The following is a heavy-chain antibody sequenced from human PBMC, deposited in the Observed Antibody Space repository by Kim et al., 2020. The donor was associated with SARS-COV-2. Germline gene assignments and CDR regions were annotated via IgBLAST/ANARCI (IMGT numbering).Heavy chain of an antibody. D-gene: IGHD3-3*01. V-gene: IGHV4-34*01. CDR1: GGSFSGYY. CDR2: INHSGST. CDR3: ARNRIWSGYYVSYYYGMDV. Sequence: SETLSLTCAVYGGSFSGYYWSWIRQPPGKGLEWIGEINHSGSTNYNPSLKSRVTISVDTSKNQFSLKLSSVTAADTAVYYCARNRIWSGYYVSYYYGMDVWGQGTTVTVSS. J-gene: IGHJ6*02.